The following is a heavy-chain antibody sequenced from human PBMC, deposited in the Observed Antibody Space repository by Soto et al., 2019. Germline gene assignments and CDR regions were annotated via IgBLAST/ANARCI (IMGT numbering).Heavy chain of an antibody. Sequence: EVQLVESGGGLVQPGGSLILSCAASGFTVTSHYMSWVRQAPGKGLEWVSVIYSGGSTYYAVSVKGRFNISRDNSMNTLYLQMNSLRAEDTAVYYWARDLYFDYWGQGPLVTVDS. CDR1: GFTVTSHY. CDR3: ARDLYFDY. V-gene: IGHV3-66*01. J-gene: IGHJ4*02. CDR2: IYSGGST.